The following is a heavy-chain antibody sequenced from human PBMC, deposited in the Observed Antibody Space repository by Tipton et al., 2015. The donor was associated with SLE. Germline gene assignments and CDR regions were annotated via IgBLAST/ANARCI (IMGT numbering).Heavy chain of an antibody. Sequence: TLSLTCTISGGAISTYYWSWIRQPPGKGLEWIGYIYYSGSASYSPSLKSRVTISLDTSKTQFSLKLSSVTAADTAVYYCARALTSAQGFYFESWGQGTLVTVSS. J-gene: IGHJ4*02. D-gene: IGHD2-2*01. CDR3: ARALTSAQGFYFES. CDR1: GGAISTYY. V-gene: IGHV4-59*12. CDR2: IYYSGSA.